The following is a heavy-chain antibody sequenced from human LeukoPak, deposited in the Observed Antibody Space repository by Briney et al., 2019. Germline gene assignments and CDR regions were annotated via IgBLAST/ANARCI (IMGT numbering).Heavy chain of an antibody. D-gene: IGHD3-10*01. Sequence: GGSLRLSCAASGFTFSSYAMSWVRQAPGKGLEWVANIKQDGSEKYYVDSVKGRFTISRDNAKNSLYLQMNSLRAEDTAVYYCARDKGLLLWLGGEGNWFDPWGQGTLVTVSS. J-gene: IGHJ5*02. CDR2: IKQDGSEK. CDR3: ARDKGLLLWLGGEGNWFDP. V-gene: IGHV3-7*01. CDR1: GFTFSSYA.